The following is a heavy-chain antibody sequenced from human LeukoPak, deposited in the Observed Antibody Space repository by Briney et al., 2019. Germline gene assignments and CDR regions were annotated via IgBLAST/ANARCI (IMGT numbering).Heavy chain of an antibody. D-gene: IGHD5-12*01. Sequence: SETLSLTCTVSGGSISSYYWSWIRQPARKGLEWIGRIYTSGSTNYNPSLKSRVTMSVDTSKNQFSLKLSSVTAADTAVYYCARGLPVWLPDYYYYMDVWGKGTTVTVSS. CDR1: GGSISSYY. CDR3: ARGLPVWLPDYYYYMDV. CDR2: IYTSGST. V-gene: IGHV4-4*07. J-gene: IGHJ6*03.